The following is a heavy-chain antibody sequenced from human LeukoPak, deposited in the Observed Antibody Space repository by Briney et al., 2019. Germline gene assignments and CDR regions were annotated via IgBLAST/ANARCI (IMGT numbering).Heavy chain of an antibody. Sequence: GGSLRLSCAASGFTFSSYVMHWVRQAPGKGLEWVAVIWYDGSNQYYADSVKGRFTISRDNSKNTLYLQMNSLRAEDTAVYYCARGRYYYDSSGYYFIPDIDYWGQGTLHTVSS. CDR2: IWYDGSNQ. D-gene: IGHD3-22*01. CDR3: ARGRYYYDSSGYYFIPDIDY. J-gene: IGHJ4*02. CDR1: GFTFSSYV. V-gene: IGHV3-33*01.